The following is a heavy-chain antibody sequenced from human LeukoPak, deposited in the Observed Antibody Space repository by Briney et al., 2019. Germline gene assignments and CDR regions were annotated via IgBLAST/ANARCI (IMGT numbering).Heavy chain of an antibody. CDR3: ARGPGYGGNSTLDY. CDR2: INHSGST. J-gene: IGHJ4*02. Sequence: SETLSLTCAVYGGSFSGYYWSWIRQPPWKGLEWIGEINHSGSTNYNPSLKSRGTISIDTSKNQFSLKLSSVTAADTAVYYCARGPGYGGNSTLDYWGQGTLVTVSS. D-gene: IGHD4-23*01. V-gene: IGHV4-34*01. CDR1: GGSFSGYY.